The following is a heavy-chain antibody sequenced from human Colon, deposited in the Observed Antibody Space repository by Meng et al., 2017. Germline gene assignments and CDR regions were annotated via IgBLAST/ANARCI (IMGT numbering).Heavy chain of an antibody. Sequence: VQRHKRGEGLLNPSETLPLTCAVDGGSFSGYYWSGIRQPPGKGLEWIGEINHSGSTNYNPSLKSRVTISVDTSKNQFALKLSSVTAADTAVYYCARVCPPEYYYDSSGYLNWFDPWGQGTLVTVSS. CDR3: ARVCPPEYYYDSSGYLNWFDP. V-gene: IGHV4-34*01. D-gene: IGHD3-22*01. J-gene: IGHJ5*02. CDR1: GGSFSGYY. CDR2: INHSGST.